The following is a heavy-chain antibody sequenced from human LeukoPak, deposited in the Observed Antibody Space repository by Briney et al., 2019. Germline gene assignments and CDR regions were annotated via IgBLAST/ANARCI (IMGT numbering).Heavy chain of an antibody. J-gene: IGHJ3*02. CDR2: INPNSGGT. Sequence: ASVKVSCKASGYTFTGYYMHWVRQAPGQGLVWMGWINPNSGGTNYAQKFQGRVTMTRDTSISTAYMELSRLRSDDTAVYYCARDPRYCSGGSCFAFDIWGQGTMVTVSS. CDR3: ARDPRYCSGGSCFAFDI. D-gene: IGHD2-15*01. V-gene: IGHV1-2*02. CDR1: GYTFTGYY.